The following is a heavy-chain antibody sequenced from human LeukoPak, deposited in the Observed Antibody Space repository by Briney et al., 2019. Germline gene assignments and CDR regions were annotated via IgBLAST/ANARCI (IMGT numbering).Heavy chain of an antibody. CDR1: GFTFSSYS. CDR3: ARGSTYSSGWYTGFDY. Sequence: GGSLRLSCAASGFTFSSYSMNWVRQAPGKGLEWVSSISSSSSYIYYADSVKGRFTISRDNAKKSVYLQMNSLRAEDTAVYYCARGSTYSSGWYTGFDYWGQGTLVTVSS. V-gene: IGHV3-21*01. J-gene: IGHJ4*02. D-gene: IGHD6-19*01. CDR2: ISSSSSYI.